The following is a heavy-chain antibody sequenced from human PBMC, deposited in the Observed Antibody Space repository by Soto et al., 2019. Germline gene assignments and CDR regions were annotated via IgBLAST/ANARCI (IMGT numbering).Heavy chain of an antibody. V-gene: IGHV3-13*01. Sequence: GGSLRLSCEASGFTCSGFDMHWVRQPTGKGLEWVSSIGTAGXTXXXXXXXXXXXXXXDNAXXSLSLQMNSLRAGDMAVYFCAKSQEIGTHFFDSWGPGTQATV. CDR1: GFTCSGFD. D-gene: IGHD6-13*01. J-gene: IGHJ4*02. CDR2: IGTAGXT. CDR3: AKSQEIGTHFFDS.